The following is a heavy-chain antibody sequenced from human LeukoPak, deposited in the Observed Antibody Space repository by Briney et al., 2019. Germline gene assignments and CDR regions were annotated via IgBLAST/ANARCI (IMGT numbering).Heavy chain of an antibody. CDR2: MNPNSGNT. V-gene: IGHV1-8*03. CDR1: GYTFTSYD. J-gene: IGHJ5*02. Sequence: GASVKVSCKASGYTFTSYDINWVRQATGQGLEWMGWMNPNSGNTGYAQKFQGRVTITRNTSISTAYMELSSLRSEDTAVYYCARLIYSSVWSRFDPWGQGTLVTVSS. D-gene: IGHD6-25*01. CDR3: ARLIYSSVWSRFDP.